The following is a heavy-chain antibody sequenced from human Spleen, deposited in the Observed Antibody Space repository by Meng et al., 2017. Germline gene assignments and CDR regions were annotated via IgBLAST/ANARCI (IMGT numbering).Heavy chain of an antibody. D-gene: IGHD3-10*01. CDR2: IIPIFGTA. CDR1: GYTFTGYY. Sequence: SVKVSCKASGYTFTGYYMHWVRQAPGQGLEWMGGIIPIFGTANYAQKFQGRVTITADKSTSTAYMELSSLRSEDTAVYYCARRGSSGSEHTAFDYWGQGTLVTVSS. CDR3: ARRGSSGSEHTAFDY. J-gene: IGHJ4*02. V-gene: IGHV1-69*06.